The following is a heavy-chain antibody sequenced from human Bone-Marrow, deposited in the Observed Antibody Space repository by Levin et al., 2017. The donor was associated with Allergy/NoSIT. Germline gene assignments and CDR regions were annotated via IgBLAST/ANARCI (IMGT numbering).Heavy chain of an antibody. Sequence: KISCKASGGSVSSFPISWVRQAPGQGLEWMGGIMPMLGTANYAQKFQDRVKITADESTTTAYLDLGSLISEDTAVYYCARAPEGRTSFDRGVIIGPFHIWGQGTMVTVSS. CDR3: ARAPEGRTSFDRGVIIGPFHI. D-gene: IGHD3-10*01. V-gene: IGHV1-69*01. CDR2: IMPMLGTA. CDR1: GGSVSSFP. J-gene: IGHJ3*02.